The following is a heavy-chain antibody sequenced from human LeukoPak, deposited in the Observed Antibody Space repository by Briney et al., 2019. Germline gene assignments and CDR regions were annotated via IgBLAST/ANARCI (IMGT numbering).Heavy chain of an antibody. CDR2: IYHSGST. D-gene: IGHD6-6*01. J-gene: IGHJ4*02. CDR1: GGSISSSHW. Sequence: SETLSLTCAVSGGSISSSHWWSWVRQPPGRGLEWIGEIYHSGSTNYNPSLKSRVTISVDTSKNQFSLKLSSVTAADTAVYYCAREEYSSSSCYFDYWGQGTLVTVSS. CDR3: AREEYSSSSCYFDY. V-gene: IGHV4-4*02.